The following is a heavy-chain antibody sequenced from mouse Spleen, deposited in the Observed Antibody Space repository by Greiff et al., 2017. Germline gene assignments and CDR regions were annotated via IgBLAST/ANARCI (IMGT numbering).Heavy chain of an antibody. CDR3: ARRGRYAMDY. D-gene: IGHD3-3*01. CDR1: GYTFTSYW. V-gene: IGHV1-59*01. Sequence: QVQLQQSGAELVRPGTSVKLSCKASGYTFTSYWMHWVKQRPGQGLEWIGVIDPSDSYTNYNQKFKGKATLTVDTSSSTAYMQLSSLTSEDSAVYYCARRGRYAMDYWGQGTSVTVSS. CDR2: IDPSDSYT. J-gene: IGHJ4*01.